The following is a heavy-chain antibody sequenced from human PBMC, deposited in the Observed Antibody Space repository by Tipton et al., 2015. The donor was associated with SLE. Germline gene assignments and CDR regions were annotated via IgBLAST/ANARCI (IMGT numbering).Heavy chain of an antibody. V-gene: IGHV4-4*07. Sequence: TLSLTCTVSGGSVNDYYWSWIRQSAEKGLEWIGRMFSRGSTDYSPSLRDRVTMSIDASKNQFSLRLTSVTAADTAVYYCARYGVTGTAFDIWGQGPLVTVFS. CDR2: MFSRGST. D-gene: IGHD1-7*01. J-gene: IGHJ4*02. CDR3: ARYGVTGTAFDI. CDR1: GGSVNDYY.